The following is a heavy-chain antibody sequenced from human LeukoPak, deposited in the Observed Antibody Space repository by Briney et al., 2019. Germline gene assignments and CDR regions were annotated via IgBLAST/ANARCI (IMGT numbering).Heavy chain of an antibody. CDR1: GFTVGSNY. J-gene: IGHJ4*02. CDR3: ARDQDAAMLDY. D-gene: IGHD5-18*01. CDR2: IYSCGST. V-gene: IGHV3-66*01. Sequence: GGSLRLSCAASGFTVGSNYMIWVRQAPGKGLGWGSVIYSCGSTYYADSVKGRFTISRDNSKSTLYLQMTSLRAEDTAVYYCARDQDAAMLDYWGQGTLVTVSS.